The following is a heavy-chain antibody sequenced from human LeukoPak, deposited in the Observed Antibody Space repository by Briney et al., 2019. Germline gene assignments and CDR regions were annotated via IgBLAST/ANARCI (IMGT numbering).Heavy chain of an antibody. D-gene: IGHD2-15*01. CDR3: AGIGYCSGGRSCGMDV. CDR2: INPNSGNT. J-gene: IGHJ6*02. CDR1: GYTFTGYY. Sequence: ASVKVSCKASGYTFTGYYMHWVRQAPGQGLEWMGWINPNSGNTGYAQKFQGRVTMTRNTSISTAYMELSSLRSEDTAVYYCAGIGYCSGGRSCGMDVWGQGTTVTVSS. V-gene: IGHV1-8*02.